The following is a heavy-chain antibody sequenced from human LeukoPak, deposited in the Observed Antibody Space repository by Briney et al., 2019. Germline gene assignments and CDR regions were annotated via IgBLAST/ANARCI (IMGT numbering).Heavy chain of an antibody. J-gene: IGHJ6*02. CDR3: GGGELYLRNNFYFGMDV. V-gene: IGHV4-39*01. CDR2: IFYSGST. Sequence: SETLSLTCTVSGGSFSSNSYYWSWIRQPPGKGLEWIGTIFYSGSTYYNPSLKSRVTISVDTSKNQFSLKLNSVTAADTAVYYCGGGELYLRNNFYFGMDVWGQGTTVT. CDR1: GGSFSSNSYY. D-gene: IGHD1-7*01.